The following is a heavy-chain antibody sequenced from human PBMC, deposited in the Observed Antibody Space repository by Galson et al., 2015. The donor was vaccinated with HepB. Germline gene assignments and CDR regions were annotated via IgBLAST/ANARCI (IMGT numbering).Heavy chain of an antibody. D-gene: IGHD3-22*01. CDR1: GFSLSTSGMC. CDR2: IDWDDDK. J-gene: IGHJ3*02. CDR3: ARILGYYDSSGFVVRRDAFDI. V-gene: IGHV2-70*11. Sequence: PALVKPTQTLTLTCTFSGFSLSTSGMCVSWIRQPPGKALEWLARIDWDDDKYYSTSLKTRLTISKDTSKNQVVLTMTNMDPVDTATYYCARILGYYDSSGFVVRRDAFDIWGQGTMVTVSS.